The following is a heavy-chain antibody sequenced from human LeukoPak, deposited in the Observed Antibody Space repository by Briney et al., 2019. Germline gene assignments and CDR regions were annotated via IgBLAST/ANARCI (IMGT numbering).Heavy chain of an antibody. D-gene: IGHD6-19*01. V-gene: IGHV3-48*04. CDR2: ISSSSSTI. CDR3: ARTWNSGGWYVTFDY. J-gene: IGHJ4*02. Sequence: GGSLRLSCAASGVTFSDCTMNWVRQAPGKGLEWVSYISSSSSTIYYADSVKGRFTVSRDNAENSVYLQLNSLGAEDTAVYYCARTWNSGGWYVTFDYWGQGTLVTVSS. CDR1: GVTFSDCT.